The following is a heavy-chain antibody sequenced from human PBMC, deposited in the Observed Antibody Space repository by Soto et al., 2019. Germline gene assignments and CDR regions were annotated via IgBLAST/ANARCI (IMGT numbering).Heavy chain of an antibody. CDR3: ARDGPPLYYDILTGQNWFDP. J-gene: IGHJ5*02. CDR2: INSDGSST. V-gene: IGHV3-74*01. D-gene: IGHD3-9*01. CDR1: GFTFSSYW. Sequence: PGGSLRLSCAASGFTFSSYWMHWVRQAPGKGLVWVSRINSDGSSTSYADSVKGRFTISRDNAKNTLYLQMNSLRAEDTAVYYSARDGPPLYYDILTGQNWFDPWGQGTLVTVSS.